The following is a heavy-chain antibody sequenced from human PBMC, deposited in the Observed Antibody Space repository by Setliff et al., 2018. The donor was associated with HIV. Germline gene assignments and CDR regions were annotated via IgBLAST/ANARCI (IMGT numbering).Heavy chain of an antibody. CDR2: IYWDDDK. CDR1: GFSLSTSGVV. J-gene: IGHJ6*02. V-gene: IGHV2-5*02. CDR3: SNRSHSSYGMDV. D-gene: IGHD5-18*01. Sequence: SGPTLVNPTQTLTLTCTFTGFSLSTSGVVVGWIRQPPAKALEWLDLIYWDDDKRYITSLKSRLTITKDTSKNQVVLTMSNMDPVDTATYYCSNRSHSSYGMDVWGQGTTVTVSS.